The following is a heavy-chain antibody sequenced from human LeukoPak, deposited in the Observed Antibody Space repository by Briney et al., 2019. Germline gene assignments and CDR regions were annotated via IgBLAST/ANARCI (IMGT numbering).Heavy chain of an antibody. CDR3: ARGYSTSSYSHYYYY. J-gene: IGHJ6*01. Sequence: PGGSLRLSCAASGFSFRDFGINWVRQAPGKGLEWLSYISSSGSTLFYADSVKGRFTISRDNVNNSLYLQMNSLGVDDMGVYYCARGYSTSSYSHYYYY. D-gene: IGHD6-6*01. CDR1: GFSFRDFG. V-gene: IGHV3-48*01. CDR2: ISSSGSTL.